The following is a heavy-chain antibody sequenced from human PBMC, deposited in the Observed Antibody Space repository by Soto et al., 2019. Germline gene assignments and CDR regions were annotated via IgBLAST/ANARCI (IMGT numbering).Heavy chain of an antibody. V-gene: IGHV1-69*06. J-gene: IGHJ3*02. CDR1: GGTFSSYA. CDR3: ARGVYCSGGSCSHDAFDI. Sequence: SVKVSCKASGGTFSSYAISWVRQAPGQGLEWMGGIIPIFGTANYAQKIQGRVTITADKSTSTAYMELSSLRSEDTAVYYCARGVYCSGGSCSHDAFDIWGQGTMVTVSS. D-gene: IGHD2-15*01. CDR2: IIPIFGTA.